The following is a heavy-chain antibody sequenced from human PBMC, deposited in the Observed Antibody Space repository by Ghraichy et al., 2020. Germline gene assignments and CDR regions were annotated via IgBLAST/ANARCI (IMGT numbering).Heavy chain of an antibody. CDR2: INHSGST. J-gene: IGHJ4*02. Sequence: SETLSLTCAVYGGSFSGYYWSWIRQPPGKGLEWIGEINHSGSTNYNPSLKSRVTISVDTSKNQFSLKLSSVTAADTAVYYCARRPRYYGSGSYYNVYWGQGTLVTVSS. V-gene: IGHV4-34*01. D-gene: IGHD3-10*01. CDR1: GGSFSGYY. CDR3: ARRPRYYGSGSYYNVY.